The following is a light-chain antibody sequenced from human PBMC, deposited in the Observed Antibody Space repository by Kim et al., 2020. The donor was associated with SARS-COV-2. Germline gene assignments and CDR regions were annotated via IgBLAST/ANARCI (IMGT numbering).Light chain of an antibody. J-gene: IGLJ3*02. CDR3: YSAADNNSWV. CDR2: KDS. Sequence: SYELTQPSSVSVSPGQTARITCSGDVLAKKYARWFQQKPGQAPVLVIYKDSERPLGIPERFSGSSSGTTVTLTISGAQVEDEADYYCYSAADNNSWVFGGGTQLTVL. CDR1: VLAKKY. V-gene: IGLV3-27*01.